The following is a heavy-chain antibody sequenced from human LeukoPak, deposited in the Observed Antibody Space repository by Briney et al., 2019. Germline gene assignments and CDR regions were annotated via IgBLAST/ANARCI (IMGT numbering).Heavy chain of an antibody. Sequence: GGSLRLSCATSGLTFTAYATSWARQPPGKGLEWVSTISDRGDSTYYADSVKGRFTISRDNSKDTVFLQLNSLRVEDTALYYCTKGTIELGVWGQGTTVTVSS. D-gene: IGHD4/OR15-4a*01. CDR2: ISDRGDST. J-gene: IGHJ6*02. V-gene: IGHV3-23*01. CDR1: GLTFTAYA. CDR3: TKGTIELGV.